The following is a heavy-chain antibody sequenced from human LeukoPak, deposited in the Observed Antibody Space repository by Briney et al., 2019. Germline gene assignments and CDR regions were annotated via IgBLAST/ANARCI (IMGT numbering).Heavy chain of an antibody. D-gene: IGHD5-12*01. CDR1: GGSISSANYY. V-gene: IGHV4-30-4*08. CDR3: ARDYGGYGRFDF. Sequence: SQTLSLTCTVSGGSISSANYYWNWIRQPPGKGLEWFGYSYYTGGTYYNPSLKSRVTISVDTSKNQFSLKLNSVTAADTAVYYCARDYGGYGRFDFWGPGTLVTVSS. CDR2: SYYTGGT. J-gene: IGHJ4*02.